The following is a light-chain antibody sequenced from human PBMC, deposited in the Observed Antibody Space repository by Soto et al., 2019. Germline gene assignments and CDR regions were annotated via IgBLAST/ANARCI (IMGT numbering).Light chain of an antibody. CDR2: HAS. CDR3: QQYGWSPPIT. Sequence: DIVLTQSPGTLSLSPGKRATLSCWASQSVGNNYLAWYQQKPGQAPRLLIYHASSRATGIPDRFSGSGSGTDFTLTICRLEPEDFAVYYCQQYGWSPPITFGQGTRLE. J-gene: IGKJ5*01. V-gene: IGKV3-20*01. CDR1: QSVGNNY.